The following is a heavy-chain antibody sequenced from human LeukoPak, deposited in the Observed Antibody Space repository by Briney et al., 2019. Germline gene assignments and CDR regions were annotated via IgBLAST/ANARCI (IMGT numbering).Heavy chain of an antibody. J-gene: IGHJ4*02. Sequence: AAVKVSCKASGYTFGSYGISWVRQAPGQGLEWMGWISTYNGNTNHPQKFQGRVTMTRDTSTSTVYMVLRSLKSDDTAVYYCARDPYSGSGSYFASWGQGTLVTVSS. V-gene: IGHV1-18*04. D-gene: IGHD3-10*01. CDR2: ISTYNGNT. CDR3: ARDPYSGSGSYFAS. CDR1: GYTFGSYG.